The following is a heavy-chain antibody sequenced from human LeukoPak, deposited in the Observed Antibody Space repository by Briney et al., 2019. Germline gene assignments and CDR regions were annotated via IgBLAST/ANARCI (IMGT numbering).Heavy chain of an antibody. CDR1: GFTVSSNY. CDR2: IYSVGST. CDR3: AKEVYYDSSAYPDY. Sequence: PGGSLRLSSAASGFTVSSNYMSWVRHAPGQGLEWGSVIYSVGSTYYAESLKGRFTISRDNSKNTPYLQMNSLRAEHTAVYYCAKEVYYDSSAYPDYWGQGTPVTVSS. V-gene: IGHV3-53*05. D-gene: IGHD3-22*01. J-gene: IGHJ4*02.